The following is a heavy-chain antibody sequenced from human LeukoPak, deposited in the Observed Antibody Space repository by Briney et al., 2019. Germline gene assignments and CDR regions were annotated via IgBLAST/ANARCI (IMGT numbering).Heavy chain of an antibody. Sequence: GGSLRLSCAASGFTFSSYAMSWVRQAPGKGLEWVSAISGSGGSTYYADSVKGRFTISRDNSKNTLYLQMNSLRAEDTAVYYCARKGSGSLYYFDYWGQGTLVTVSS. J-gene: IGHJ4*02. V-gene: IGHV3-23*01. CDR1: GFTFSSYA. CDR2: ISGSGGST. D-gene: IGHD1-26*01. CDR3: ARKGSGSLYYFDY.